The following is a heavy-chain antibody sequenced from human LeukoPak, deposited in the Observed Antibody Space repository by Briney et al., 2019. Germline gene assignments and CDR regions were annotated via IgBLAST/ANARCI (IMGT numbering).Heavy chain of an antibody. V-gene: IGHV3-11*01. CDR2: ISSSGYTI. CDR1: GFTFSDYY. J-gene: IGHJ3*02. CDR3: ARKFPGSNLDAFDI. Sequence: TGGSLRLSCAASGFTFSDYYMSWIRQAPGKGLEWVSYISSSGYTIYYADSVKGRFTISRDNAKNSLYLQMNSLRAEDTAVYYCARKFPGSNLDAFDIWGQGTMVTVSS. D-gene: IGHD2-21*01.